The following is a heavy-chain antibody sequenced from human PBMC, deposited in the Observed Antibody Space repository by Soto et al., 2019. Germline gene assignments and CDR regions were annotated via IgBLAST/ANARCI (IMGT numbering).Heavy chain of an antibody. CDR2: ISGSGGST. CDR3: AKFYGGNSAHTYTIDP. Sequence: EVQLLESGGGLVQPGGSLRLSCAASGFTFSSYAMSWVRQAPGKGLEWVSTISGSGGSTHYADSVKGRFTISRDNSKNTLYLKMKSLRAEDTAVYYCAKFYGGNSAHTYTIDPWGQGPLVSVAS. V-gene: IGHV3-23*01. CDR1: GFTFSSYA. J-gene: IGHJ5*02. D-gene: IGHD2-21*02.